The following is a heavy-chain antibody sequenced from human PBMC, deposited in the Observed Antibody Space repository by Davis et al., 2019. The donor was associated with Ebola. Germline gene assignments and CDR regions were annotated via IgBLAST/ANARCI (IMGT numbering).Heavy chain of an antibody. V-gene: IGHV1-18*01. CDR3: ARAWGAIVVVVAAGWFDP. Sequence: ASVTASCKASRYTFTSYRFSWVRQPSGQGLAWMGWISAYNGNTNYVQKLQGRVTMTTDTSTSTAYMELRSLRSDDAAVYYCARAWGAIVVVVAAGWFDPWGQGTLVTVSS. D-gene: IGHD2-15*01. CDR2: ISAYNGNT. J-gene: IGHJ5*02. CDR1: RYTFTSYR.